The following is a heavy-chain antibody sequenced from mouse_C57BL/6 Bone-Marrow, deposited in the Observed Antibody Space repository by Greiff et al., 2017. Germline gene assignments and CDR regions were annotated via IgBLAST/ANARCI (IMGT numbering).Heavy chain of an antibody. Sequence: QVQLKQPGAELVKPGASVKLSCKASGYTFTSYWMQWVKQRPGQGLEWIGEIDPSDSYTNYNQKFKGKATLTVDTSSSTAYMQLSSLTSEDSAVYYCARGYYSNYNWYFDVWGTGTTVTVSS. CDR2: IDPSDSYT. CDR3: ARGYYSNYNWYFDV. V-gene: IGHV1-50*01. J-gene: IGHJ1*03. D-gene: IGHD2-5*01. CDR1: GYTFTSYW.